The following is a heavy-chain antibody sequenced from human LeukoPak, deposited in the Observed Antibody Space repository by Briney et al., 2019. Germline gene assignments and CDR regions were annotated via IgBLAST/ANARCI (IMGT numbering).Heavy chain of an antibody. D-gene: IGHD2-21*01. Sequence: GGSLRLSCAASGFTFSSYAMSWVRQAPGKGLEWVSAISGSGGSTYYADSVKGRFTISRDNSKNTLYLQMNSLRAEDTAVYYCAKDVGDCGGDCYALGAFDIWGQGTMVTVFS. CDR2: ISGSGGST. J-gene: IGHJ3*02. CDR1: GFTFSSYA. V-gene: IGHV3-23*01. CDR3: AKDVGDCGGDCYALGAFDI.